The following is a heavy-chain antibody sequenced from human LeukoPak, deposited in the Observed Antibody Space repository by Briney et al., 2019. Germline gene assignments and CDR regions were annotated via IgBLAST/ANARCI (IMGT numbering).Heavy chain of an antibody. CDR1: GFTISSYA. D-gene: IGHD5-24*01. CDR3: AKARAGYNSYYFDY. Sequence: PGGSLRLSCAASGFTISSYAMSWVRQAPGKGLEWVSAISGSGGSTYYADSVKGRFTISRDNSKNTLYLQMNSLRAEDTAVYYCAKARAGYNSYYFDYWGQGTLVTVSS. CDR2: ISGSGGST. V-gene: IGHV3-23*01. J-gene: IGHJ4*02.